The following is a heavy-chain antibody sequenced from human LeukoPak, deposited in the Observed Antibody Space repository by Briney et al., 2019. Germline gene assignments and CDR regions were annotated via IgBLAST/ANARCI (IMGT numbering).Heavy chain of an antibody. CDR2: IASKANNYAT. CDR1: GFSFRGST. Sequence: GGSLRLSCAASGFSFRGSTIHWVRQASGKGLEWIGRIASKANNYATAYSASAKGRFTISRDDLRSMAYLQMNSLKTDDSAVYYCTSHTVTTDSWGQGTLVIVSS. CDR3: TSHTVTTDS. D-gene: IGHD4-17*01. J-gene: IGHJ4*02. V-gene: IGHV3-73*01.